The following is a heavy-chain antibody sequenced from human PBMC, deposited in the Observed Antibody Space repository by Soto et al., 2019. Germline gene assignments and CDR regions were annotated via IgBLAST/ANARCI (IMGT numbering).Heavy chain of an antibody. D-gene: IGHD6-13*01. V-gene: IGHV2-26*04. CDR3: ASTYSTSWYWFAP. CDR1: GFSLSNAGLG. Sequence: QVTVKESGPVLVKPTETLTLTCTVSGFSLSNAGLGVSWIRQPPGKALEWLAHIFSNDEKSYSTSLKSRLTISKAPSKSQVVLIMTNMDPVDTATYYCASTYSTSWYWFAPWGQGTLVTVSS. CDR2: IFSNDEK. J-gene: IGHJ5*02.